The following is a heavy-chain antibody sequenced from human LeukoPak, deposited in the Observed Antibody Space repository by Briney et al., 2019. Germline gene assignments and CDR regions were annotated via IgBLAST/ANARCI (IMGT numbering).Heavy chain of an antibody. J-gene: IGHJ4*02. D-gene: IGHD2-2*01. CDR2: INPNSGVT. Sequence: ASVKVSCKASGYTFTGYHMRWVRQAPGQGLEWMGRINPNSGVTNYAQKFQGRVTMTRDTSISTAYMELSRLRSDDTAVYYCARDYCSSTSCLFDYWGQGTLVTVSP. CDR3: ARDYCSSTSCLFDY. V-gene: IGHV1-2*06. CDR1: GYTFTGYH.